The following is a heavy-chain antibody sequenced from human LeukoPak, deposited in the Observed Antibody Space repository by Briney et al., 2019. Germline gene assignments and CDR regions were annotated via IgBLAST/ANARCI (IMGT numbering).Heavy chain of an antibody. Sequence: GGSLRLSCTVSGFTFNSYTMNWVRQAPGKGLEWVSSISSGSSYGYYADSVKGRFTISRDNAENSLFLQMDSLRAEDTALYYCARDSERRDGFSLYFFDYWGRGTLVTVSS. CDR3: ARDSERRDGFSLYFFDY. J-gene: IGHJ4*02. CDR1: GFTFNSYT. CDR2: ISSGSSYG. D-gene: IGHD5-24*01. V-gene: IGHV3-21*01.